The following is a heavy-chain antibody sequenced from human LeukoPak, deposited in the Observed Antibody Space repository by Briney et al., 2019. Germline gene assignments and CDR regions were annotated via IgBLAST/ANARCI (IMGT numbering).Heavy chain of an antibody. CDR1: GGSISSYY. J-gene: IGHJ5*02. D-gene: IGHD3-10*01. V-gene: IGHV4-59*01. CDR3: AREGSGSGSYIMGNWFDP. Sequence: SETLSLTCTVSGGSISSYYWSWIRQPPGKGLEWIGYIYYSGSTNYNPSLKSRVTISVDTSKNQFSLKLSSVTAADTAVYYCAREGSGSGSYIMGNWFDPWGQGTLVTVSS. CDR2: IYYSGST.